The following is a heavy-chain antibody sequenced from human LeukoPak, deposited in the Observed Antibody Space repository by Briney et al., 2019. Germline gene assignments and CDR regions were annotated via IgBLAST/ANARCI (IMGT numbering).Heavy chain of an antibody. Sequence: GGSLRLSCAASGFTFSNHEMNWVRQAPGKGLEWVSYISSGGSTIYYADSVKGRFTISRDNAKNSLFLQMNSLRAEDTAVYYCARGRVGTTTPFDYWGQGTLVTVSS. J-gene: IGHJ4*02. CDR2: ISSGGSTI. V-gene: IGHV3-48*03. CDR3: ARGRVGTTTPFDY. CDR1: GFTFSNHE. D-gene: IGHD1-26*01.